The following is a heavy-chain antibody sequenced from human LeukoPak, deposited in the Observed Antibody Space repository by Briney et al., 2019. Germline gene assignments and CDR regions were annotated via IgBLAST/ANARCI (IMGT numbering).Heavy chain of an antibody. J-gene: IGHJ3*02. V-gene: IGHV4-39*07. D-gene: IGHD6-19*01. Sequence: SETLSLTCTVSGGSISSGGYFWNWIRQHPGKGLEWIGSIYYSGSTYYNPSLKSRVTISVDTSKNQFSLKLSSVTAADTAVYYCARAYSSGWYEDAFDIWGQGTMVTVSS. CDR1: GGSISSGGYF. CDR2: IYYSGST. CDR3: ARAYSSGWYEDAFDI.